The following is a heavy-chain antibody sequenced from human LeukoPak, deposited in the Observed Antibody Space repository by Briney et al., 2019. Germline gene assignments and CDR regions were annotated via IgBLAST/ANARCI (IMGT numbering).Heavy chain of an antibody. CDR3: ARDILDYSAQDV. J-gene: IGHJ6*04. V-gene: IGHV3-66*02. CDR1: GFTVSSNY. D-gene: IGHD4-11*01. Sequence: PGGSLRLSCAASGFTVSSNYMSWVRQAPGKGLEWVSVIYSGGSTNYADSVKGRFTISRDNSKNTLYLQMNSLRAEDTAVYYCARDILDYSAQDVWGKGTTVTVSS. CDR2: IYSGGST.